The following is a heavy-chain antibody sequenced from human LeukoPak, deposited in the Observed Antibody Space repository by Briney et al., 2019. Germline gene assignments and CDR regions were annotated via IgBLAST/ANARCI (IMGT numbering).Heavy chain of an antibody. CDR2: MNPNSGNT. CDR1: GYTFTSYD. D-gene: IGHD3-22*01. J-gene: IGHJ4*02. Sequence: ASVKVSCKASGYTFTSYDINWVRQATGQGLEWMGWMNPNSGNTGYAQKFQGRVTMTRNTSISTAYMELSSLRSEDTAVYYCASYDSTRKGFDYWGQGTLVTVSS. V-gene: IGHV1-8*01. CDR3: ASYDSTRKGFDY.